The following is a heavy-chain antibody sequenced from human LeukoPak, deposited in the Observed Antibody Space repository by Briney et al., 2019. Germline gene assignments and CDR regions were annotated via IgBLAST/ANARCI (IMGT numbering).Heavy chain of an antibody. J-gene: IGHJ6*03. Sequence: SETLSLTCTVSGGSISSGDYYWSWIRQPPGKGLEWIGYIYYSGSTYYNPSLKSRVTISVDTSKNQFSLKLTSVTAADTAVYYCATSYSSSYYYYYMDVWGKGTTVTVSS. CDR2: IYYSGST. V-gene: IGHV4-30-4*08. CDR1: GGSISSGDYY. D-gene: IGHD6-6*01. CDR3: ATSYSSSYYYYYMDV.